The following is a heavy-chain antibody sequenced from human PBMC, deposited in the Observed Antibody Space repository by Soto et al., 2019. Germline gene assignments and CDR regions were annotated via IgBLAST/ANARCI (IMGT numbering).Heavy chain of an antibody. J-gene: IGHJ4*02. Sequence: GGSLRLSCAASGFTFSDYYMSWIRQAPGKRLEWVSYISNSGYTIYYADSVKGRFTISRDNAKNSLYLQMNSLRAEDTAVYYCARDVIAGTTHFDFWCQGTLVTVSS. CDR1: GFTFSDYY. V-gene: IGHV3-11*01. CDR3: ARDVIAGTTHFDF. CDR2: ISNSGYTI. D-gene: IGHD6-13*01.